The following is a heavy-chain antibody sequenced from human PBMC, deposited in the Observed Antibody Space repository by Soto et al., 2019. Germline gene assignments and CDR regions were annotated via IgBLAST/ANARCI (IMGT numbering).Heavy chain of an antibody. CDR1: GFTFSRYG. CDR3: AKDRWYYDSSGYLVY. V-gene: IGHV3-30*18. Sequence: GGSLRLSCAASGFTFSRYGMHWVRQAPGKGLEWVALISYDGTNKYYTDSVKGRFTISRDNSKNTLHLQMNSLRAEDTAVYYCAKDRWYYDSSGYLVYWGQGTPVTVSS. J-gene: IGHJ4*02. CDR2: ISYDGTNK. D-gene: IGHD3-22*01.